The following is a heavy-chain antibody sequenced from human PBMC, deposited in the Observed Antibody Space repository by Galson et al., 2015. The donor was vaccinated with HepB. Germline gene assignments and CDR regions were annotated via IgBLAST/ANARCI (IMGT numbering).Heavy chain of an antibody. CDR1: GFTFSSYI. CDR2: ISSSSTYI. J-gene: IGHJ6*02. V-gene: IGHV3-21*01. D-gene: IGHD2-2*01. Sequence: SLRLSCAASGFTFSSYIMNWVRQAPGKGLEWVSSISSSSTYIYYADSVKGRFTISRDNAKNSLFLQVNSLRAEDTAVYYCARDGSIGSTSYGMDVWGQGTTVTVSS. CDR3: ARDGSIGSTSYGMDV.